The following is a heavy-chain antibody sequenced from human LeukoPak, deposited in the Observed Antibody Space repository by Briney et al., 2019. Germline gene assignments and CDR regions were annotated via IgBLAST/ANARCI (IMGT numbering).Heavy chain of an antibody. CDR2: ISAYNGNT. CDR3: ARGLKTYYYDSSGYSAFDI. D-gene: IGHD3-22*01. Sequence: PGGSLRLSCAASGFTFSRYAMNWVRQAPGKGLEWMGWISAYNGNTNYAQKLQGRVTMTTDTSTSTAYMELRSLRSDNTAVYYCARGLKTYYYDSSGYSAFDIWGQGTMVTVSS. J-gene: IGHJ3*02. CDR1: GFTFSRYA. V-gene: IGHV1-18*01.